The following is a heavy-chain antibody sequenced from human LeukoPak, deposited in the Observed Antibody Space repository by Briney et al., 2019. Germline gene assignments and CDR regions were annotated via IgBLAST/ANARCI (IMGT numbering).Heavy chain of an antibody. CDR2: ISSSSYI. Sequence: PGGSLRLSCAASGFTFSSYSMNWVRQAPGKGLEWVSSISSSSYIYYADSVKGRFTISRDNAKNSLYLQMNSLRAEDTAVYYCARDGGSSYSSSWSKSFDYWGQGTLVTVSS. V-gene: IGHV3-21*01. D-gene: IGHD6-13*01. CDR1: GFTFSSYS. J-gene: IGHJ4*02. CDR3: ARDGGSSYSSSWSKSFDY.